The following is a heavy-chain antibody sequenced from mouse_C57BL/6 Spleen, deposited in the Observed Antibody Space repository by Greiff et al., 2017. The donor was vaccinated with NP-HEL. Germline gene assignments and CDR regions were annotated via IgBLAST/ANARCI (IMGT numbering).Heavy chain of an antibody. CDR1: GYTFTDYY. V-gene: IGHV1-26*01. D-gene: IGHD3-3*01. CDR2: INPNNGGT. J-gene: IGHJ2*01. Sequence: VQLQQSGPELVKPGASVKISCKASGYTFTDYYMNWVKQSHGKSLEWIGDINPNNGGTSYNQKFKGKATLTVDKSSSTAYMELRSLTSEDSAVYYCARGGPPFDYWGQGTTLTVSS. CDR3: ARGGPPFDY.